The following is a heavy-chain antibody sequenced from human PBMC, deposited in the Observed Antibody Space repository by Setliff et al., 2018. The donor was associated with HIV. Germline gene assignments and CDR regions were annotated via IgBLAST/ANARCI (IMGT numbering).Heavy chain of an antibody. D-gene: IGHD6-13*01. Sequence: SETLSLTCTVSGGSISSSDYYWGWIRQPPGKGLEWIGSIFYSGRSTYNPSLSSRVTISVDTSKNQFSLSLTSVTAADPALYYCVVTDYTSSWSPDAFHIWGQGTMVTVSS. CDR1: GGSISSSDYY. V-gene: IGHV4-39*07. CDR2: IFYSGRS. CDR3: VVTDYTSSWSPDAFHI. J-gene: IGHJ3*02.